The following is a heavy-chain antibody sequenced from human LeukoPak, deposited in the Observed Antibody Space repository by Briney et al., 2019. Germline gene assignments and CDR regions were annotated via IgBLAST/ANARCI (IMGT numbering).Heavy chain of an antibody. J-gene: IGHJ3*02. Sequence: GGSLRLSCAASAFTFSSYAMHWVRQAPGEGLEYVSAISSNGGSTYYANSVKGRFTISRDNAKNTLYLQMNSLRAEDTAVYYCAREDYDAFDIWGQGTMVTVSS. D-gene: IGHD4-11*01. CDR3: AREDYDAFDI. V-gene: IGHV3-64*01. CDR1: AFTFSSYA. CDR2: ISSNGGST.